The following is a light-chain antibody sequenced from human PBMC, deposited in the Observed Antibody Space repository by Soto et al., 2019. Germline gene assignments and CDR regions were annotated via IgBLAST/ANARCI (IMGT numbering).Light chain of an antibody. CDR2: AAS. Sequence: DIQITQSPSSLSASVGDRVIIPCRASQSISNHLNWYQQKPGKAPKLLIFAASSLQSGVPSRFSGSGSGTDFTLKISRVEAEDVGVYYCMPGRQTWTFGQGTKVAIK. J-gene: IGKJ1*01. V-gene: IGKV1-39*01. CDR3: MPGRQTWT. CDR1: QSISNH.